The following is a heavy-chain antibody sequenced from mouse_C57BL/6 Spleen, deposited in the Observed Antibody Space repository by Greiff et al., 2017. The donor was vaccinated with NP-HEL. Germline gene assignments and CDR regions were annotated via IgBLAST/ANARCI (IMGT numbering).Heavy chain of an antibody. CDR2: INYDGSST. D-gene: IGHD1-1*01. CDR1: GFTFSDYY. Sequence: DVQLVESEGGLVQPGSSMKLSCTASGFTFSDYYMAWVRQVPEKGLEWVANINYDGSSTYYLDSLKSRFIISRDNAKNILYLQMSSLKSEDTATYYCARDIYYYGSSYAMDYWGQGTSVTVSS. V-gene: IGHV5-16*01. CDR3: ARDIYYYGSSYAMDY. J-gene: IGHJ4*01.